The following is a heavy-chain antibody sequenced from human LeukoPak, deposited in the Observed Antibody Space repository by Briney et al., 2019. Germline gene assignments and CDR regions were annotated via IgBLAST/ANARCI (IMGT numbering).Heavy chain of an antibody. Sequence: PSETLSLTCSVSGVSISSYYWTWIRQPPGKGLEWIGFISNSGITDYNPALKGRLTISRDTYKNQFSLKLNSVTPADTAVYYCARVGYYDSGSYYRDFFEYWGQGDLVTVSS. CDR2: ISNSGIT. D-gene: IGHD3-10*01. CDR1: GVSISSYY. CDR3: ARVGYYDSGSYYRDFFEY. J-gene: IGHJ4*02. V-gene: IGHV4-59*01.